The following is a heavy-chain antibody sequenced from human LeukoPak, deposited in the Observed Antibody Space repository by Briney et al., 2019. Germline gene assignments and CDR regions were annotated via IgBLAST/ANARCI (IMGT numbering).Heavy chain of an antibody. V-gene: IGHV5-51*01. CDR2: IYPGDSDT. J-gene: IGHJ5*02. CDR3: ARHGQYYDFWSGYYWFDP. Sequence: GESLKISCKGSGYSFTSYWIGWVRQMPGKGLEWMGIIYPGDSDTRYSPSFQGQVTISADKSISTAYLQWSSLKASDTAMYYCARHGQYYDFWSGYYWFDPWGQGTPVTVSS. CDR1: GYSFTSYW. D-gene: IGHD3-3*01.